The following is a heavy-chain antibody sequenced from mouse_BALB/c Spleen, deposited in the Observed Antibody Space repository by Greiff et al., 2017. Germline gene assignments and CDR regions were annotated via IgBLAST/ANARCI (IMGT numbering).Heavy chain of an antibody. CDR1: GFTFSDYG. CDR2: ISNLAYSI. CDR3: AREGNDYDGAWFAY. D-gene: IGHD2-4*01. Sequence: DVMLVESGGGLVQPGGSRKLSCAASGFTFSDYGMAWVRQAPGKGPEWVAFISNLAYSIYYADTVTGRFTISRENAKNTLYLEMSSLRSEDTAMYYCAREGNDYDGAWFAYWGQGTLVTVSA. J-gene: IGHJ3*01. V-gene: IGHV5-15*02.